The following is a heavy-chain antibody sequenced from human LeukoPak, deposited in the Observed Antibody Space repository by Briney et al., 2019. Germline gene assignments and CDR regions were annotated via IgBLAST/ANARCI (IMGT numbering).Heavy chain of an antibody. CDR1: GYTFTGYY. CDR2: INPNSGGT. J-gene: IGHJ4*02. CDR3: ARGVPAAHHFDY. Sequence: ASVKVSCKASGYTFTGYYMHWVRQAPGQGLEWMGWINPNSGGTNYAQKFQGCVTMTRDTSISTAYMELSRLRSDDTAVYYCARGVPAAHHFDYWGQGPLVTVSS. V-gene: IGHV1-2*04. D-gene: IGHD2-2*01.